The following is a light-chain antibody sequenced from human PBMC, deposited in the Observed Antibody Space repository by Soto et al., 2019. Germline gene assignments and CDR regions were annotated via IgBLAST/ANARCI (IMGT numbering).Light chain of an antibody. CDR1: SSDVGGYNY. CDR2: DVT. CDR3: SSYTTSNTRQIV. J-gene: IGLJ1*01. V-gene: IGLV2-14*03. Sequence: QSALAQPASVSASPGQSITISCTGTSSDVGGYNYVSWYQHHPGKAPKLIIYDVTNRPSGVSNPFSGSKSGNTASLTISGLRPEDEADYYCSSYTTSNTRQIVFGTGTKVTVL.